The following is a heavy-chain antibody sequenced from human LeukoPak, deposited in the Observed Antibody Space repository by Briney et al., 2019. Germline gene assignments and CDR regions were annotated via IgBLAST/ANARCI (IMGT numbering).Heavy chain of an antibody. CDR1: GFTLSSNY. CDR2: LDCGGSA. D-gene: IGHD5-18*01. CDR3: ATGRIQLWYAY. V-gene: IGHV3-53*01. Sequence: GGSLRLSCAASGFTLSSNYMSWVRQAPGKGLEWVSLLDCGGSAFYADSMKGRFTISRDNSKNTLYLQMNSLRAEDTAVYYCATGRIQLWYAYWGHGTLVTVSS. J-gene: IGHJ4*01.